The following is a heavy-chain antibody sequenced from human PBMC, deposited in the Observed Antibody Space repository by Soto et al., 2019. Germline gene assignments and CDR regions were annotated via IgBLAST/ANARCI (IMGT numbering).Heavy chain of an antibody. CDR3: SKRPSYDCVR. CDR1: GFTFSTYA. Sequence: EGQLLESGGGLVQPGVSLRLSCAASGFTFSTYAMSWVRQAPGKVLEWVSSISNTGGGTFYADSVKGRFTISSDNSKNTLYLQMNSLGAEDLDLYYCSKRPSYDCVRWGQGAVVTVSS. CDR2: ISNTGGGT. V-gene: IGHV3-23*01. D-gene: IGHD3-16*01. J-gene: IGHJ4*02.